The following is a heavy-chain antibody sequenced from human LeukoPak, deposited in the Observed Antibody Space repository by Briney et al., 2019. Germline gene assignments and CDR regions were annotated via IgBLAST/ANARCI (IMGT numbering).Heavy chain of an antibody. Sequence: ASVTVSCKASGYTFSNHYMHWVRQAPGQGLEWMGWINPNSGGTNYAQKFQGRVTMTRDTSISTAYMELSRLRSDDTAVYYCARSSSGWFYFDYWGQGTLVTVSS. J-gene: IGHJ4*02. V-gene: IGHV1-2*02. CDR2: INPNSGGT. CDR3: ARSSSGWFYFDY. D-gene: IGHD6-19*01. CDR1: GYTFSNHY.